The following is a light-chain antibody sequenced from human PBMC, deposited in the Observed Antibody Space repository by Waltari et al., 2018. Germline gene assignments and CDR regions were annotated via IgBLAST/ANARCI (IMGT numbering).Light chain of an antibody. CDR3: QSADISSSYRV. CDR1: ALPKQY. V-gene: IGLV3-25*03. CDR2: KDT. Sequence: SHDLTQPPSVSVSPGQTARITCSGDALPKQYAYWFQKKPGQAPVLGIYKDTERPTGIPERCSGSSSGTTVTFTISGVQADDEADYYCQSADISSSYRVFGGGTKLSVL. J-gene: IGLJ3*02.